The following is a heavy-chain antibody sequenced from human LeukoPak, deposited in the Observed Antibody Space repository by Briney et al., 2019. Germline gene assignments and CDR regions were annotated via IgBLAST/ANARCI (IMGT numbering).Heavy chain of an antibody. Sequence: ASVKVSCKASGYTFTSYDINWVRQATGQGLEWMGWTNPNSGNTGYAQKFQGRVTMTRNTSISTAYMELSSLRSEDTAVYYCASTAVTSYGMDVWGQGTTVTVSS. CDR1: GYTFTSYD. D-gene: IGHD4-11*01. CDR2: TNPNSGNT. J-gene: IGHJ6*02. CDR3: ASTAVTSYGMDV. V-gene: IGHV1-8*01.